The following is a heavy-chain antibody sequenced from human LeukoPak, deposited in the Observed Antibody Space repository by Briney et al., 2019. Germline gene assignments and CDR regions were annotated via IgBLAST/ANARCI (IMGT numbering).Heavy chain of an antibody. CDR3: AKGGKSGYALVALFDC. V-gene: IGHV3-30-3*01. CDR1: GFTFSSYA. Sequence: GGSLRLSCAASGFTFSSYAMHWVRQAPGKGLEWVAVISYDGSNKYYADSVKGRFTISRDNSKNTLYLQLNSLRAEDTAVYYCAKGGKSGYALVALFDCWGQGTLVTVSS. J-gene: IGHJ4*02. CDR2: ISYDGSNK. D-gene: IGHD2-2*01.